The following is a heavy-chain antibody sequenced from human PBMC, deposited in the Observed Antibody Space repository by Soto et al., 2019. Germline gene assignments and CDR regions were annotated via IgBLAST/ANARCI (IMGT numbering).Heavy chain of an antibody. Sequence: EVQLVESGGGLVQPGGSLRLSCAASGFTFSSYSMNWVRQAPGKGLEWVSYISSSSSTIYYADSVKGRFTISRDNAKNSLYLQMNSRRAEDAAVYYCAREALLHWFDPWGQGTLVTVSS. CDR3: AREALLHWFDP. D-gene: IGHD2-15*01. J-gene: IGHJ5*02. V-gene: IGHV3-48*01. CDR2: ISSSSSTI. CDR1: GFTFSSYS.